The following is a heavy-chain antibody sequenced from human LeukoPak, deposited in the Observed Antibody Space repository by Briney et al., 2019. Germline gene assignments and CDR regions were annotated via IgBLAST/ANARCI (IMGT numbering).Heavy chain of an antibody. J-gene: IGHJ4*02. Sequence: ASVKVSCKASGYTFTGYYMHWVRQAPGQGLEWMGRINPNSGGTNYAQKFQGRVTMTRDTSISTAYMELSRLRSDDTAVYYCATIPAAGTSDFDYWGQGTLVTVSS. CDR1: GYTFTGYY. CDR3: ATIPAAGTSDFDY. D-gene: IGHD6-13*01. V-gene: IGHV1-2*06. CDR2: INPNSGGT.